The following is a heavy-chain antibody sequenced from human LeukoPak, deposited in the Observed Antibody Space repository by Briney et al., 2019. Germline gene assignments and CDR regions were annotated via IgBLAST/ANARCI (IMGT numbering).Heavy chain of an antibody. CDR3: ARKGGHFDY. CDR2: VYYNGSA. Sequence: PSETLSLTCTVSGDSINFYYWSWIRQSPGKGLEWIGYVYYNGSAKYNPSLKSRVTISVDMSKNQFSLKVSSVTAADTAIYYCARKGGHFDYWGQGTLVTVSS. CDR1: GDSINFYY. D-gene: IGHD2-15*01. V-gene: IGHV4-59*01. J-gene: IGHJ4*02.